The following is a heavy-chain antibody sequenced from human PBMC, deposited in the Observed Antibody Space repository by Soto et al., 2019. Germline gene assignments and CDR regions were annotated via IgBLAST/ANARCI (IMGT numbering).Heavy chain of an antibody. CDR3: ARGYSGYDITRYYYYSYYMDV. CDR1: GYTFTSYD. CDR2: MNPNSGNT. Sequence: QVQLVQSGAEVKKPGASVKVSCKASGYTFTSYDINRVRQATGHGLEWMGWMNPNSGNTGYAQKLQGRVTMTRNTSISTAYMELSSLRAEDTAVYYCARGYSGYDITRYYYYSYYMDVGGKGTTVTVSS. J-gene: IGHJ6*03. D-gene: IGHD5-12*01. V-gene: IGHV1-8*01.